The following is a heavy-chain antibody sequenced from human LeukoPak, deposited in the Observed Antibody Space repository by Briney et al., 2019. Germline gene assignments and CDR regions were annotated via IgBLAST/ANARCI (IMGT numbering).Heavy chain of an antibody. CDR3: ARDRPTGRSRGVVVQ. CDR1: GFTFDTYA. D-gene: IGHD2-15*01. V-gene: IGHV3-21*01. CDR2: ISSGGTYI. Sequence: GGSLRLSCAASGFTFDTYAMTWVRQAPGKGLEWVSSISSGGTYIYYAESVRGRSTISRDNTKNSLYLQLSTLRVEDTAVYYCARDRPTGRSRGVVVQWGQGTLVTVSS. J-gene: IGHJ4*02.